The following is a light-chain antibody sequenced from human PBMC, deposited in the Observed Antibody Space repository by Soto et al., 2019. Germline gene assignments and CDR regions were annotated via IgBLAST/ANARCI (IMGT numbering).Light chain of an antibody. Sequence: EIVMTQSPATLSVSPGERATLYCRASQSVSSKLAWYQQKHDQAPKLLIYGASTRATGIPASFSGSGSGTEFTLTISSLQSEDFAVYYCQQYNNWPSITFGQGTRLEIK. CDR1: QSVSSK. CDR2: GAS. J-gene: IGKJ5*01. CDR3: QQYNNWPSIT. V-gene: IGKV3-15*01.